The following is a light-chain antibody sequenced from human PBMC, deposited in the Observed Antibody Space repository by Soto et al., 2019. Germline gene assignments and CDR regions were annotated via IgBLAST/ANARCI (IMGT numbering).Light chain of an antibody. Sequence: DIQLTQSPSFLSASVGDRVTITCRASQGIGTYVAWYQQEPGKAPNLLIYVASTLQSGVPSRFSGSGCGTEFTLTISSLQPEDFATYYCQQLHSYPLTFGGGTKVEIK. CDR3: QQLHSYPLT. CDR2: VAS. CDR1: QGIGTY. J-gene: IGKJ4*01. V-gene: IGKV1-9*01.